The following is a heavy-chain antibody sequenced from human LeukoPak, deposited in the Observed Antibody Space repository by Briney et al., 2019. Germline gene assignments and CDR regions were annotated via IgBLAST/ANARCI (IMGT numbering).Heavy chain of an antibody. CDR2: IYYCGST. Sequence: SETLSLTCPVSGGSISSSSYYWGWIRQPPGKGLEWIGSIYYCGSTYYNPSLKSRVTISVDTSKNQFSLKLSSVTAADTAVYYCARSGYCSGGSCLYYFDYWGQGTLVTVSS. CDR1: GGSISSSSYY. CDR3: ARSGYCSGGSCLYYFDY. V-gene: IGHV4-39*01. D-gene: IGHD2-15*01. J-gene: IGHJ4*02.